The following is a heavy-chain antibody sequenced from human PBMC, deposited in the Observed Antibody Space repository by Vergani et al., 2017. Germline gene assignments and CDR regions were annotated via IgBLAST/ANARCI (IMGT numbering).Heavy chain of an antibody. Sequence: EVQLVQSGAEVKKPGESLKISCKCSGYSFTSYWIGWVRQMPGKGLEWMGLTYPPDSNTRYSPSFQGQIIISADKSINTAYLQWSSLKASDTAMYYCTRQGGGYSDYWGQGTLVTVSS. CDR1: GYSFTSYW. V-gene: IGHV5-51*01. D-gene: IGHD2-15*01. J-gene: IGHJ4*02. CDR3: TRQGGGYSDY. CDR2: TYPPDSNT.